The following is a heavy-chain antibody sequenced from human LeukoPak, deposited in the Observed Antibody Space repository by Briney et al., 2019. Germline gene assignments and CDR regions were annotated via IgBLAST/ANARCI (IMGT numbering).Heavy chain of an antibody. V-gene: IGHV3-11*05. CDR1: GFTFSDYY. CDR3: ARGDRVVVTNFDY. Sequence: GGSLRLSYAASGFTFSDYYMSWIRQAPGKGLEWVSYISSSSSYTNYADSVKGRFTISRDNAKNSLYLQMNSLRAEDTAVYYCARGDRVVVTNFDYWGQGTLVTVSS. CDR2: ISSSSSYT. D-gene: IGHD3-22*01. J-gene: IGHJ4*02.